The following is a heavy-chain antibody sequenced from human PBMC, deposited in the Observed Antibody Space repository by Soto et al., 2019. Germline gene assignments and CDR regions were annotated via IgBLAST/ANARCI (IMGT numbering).Heavy chain of an antibody. CDR1: GFTFSNAW. CDR3: TTDQYYYGSGSYENWFDP. D-gene: IGHD3-10*01. J-gene: IGHJ5*02. V-gene: IGHV3-15*07. Sequence: GGSLRLSCAASGFTFSNAWMNWVRQAPGKGLEWVGRIKSKTDGGTTDYAAPVKGRFTISRDDSKNTLYLQMNSLKTEDTAVYYCTTDQYYYGSGSYENWFDPWGQGTLVTVSS. CDR2: IKSKTDGGTT.